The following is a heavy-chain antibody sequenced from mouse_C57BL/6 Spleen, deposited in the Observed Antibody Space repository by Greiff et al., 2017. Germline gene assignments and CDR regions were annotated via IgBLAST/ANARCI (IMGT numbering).Heavy chain of an antibody. CDR1: GFSLSTFGMG. CDR2: IWWDDDK. V-gene: IGHV8-8*01. J-gene: IGHJ4*01. Sequence: ESGPGILQPSQTLSLTCSFSGFSLSTFGMGVCWIRQPSGKGLEWLALIWWDDDKYYTPALKSRLTISKDTSKNQVFLKIANVDTADTATYYCARARGKDYDGAYYAMDYWGQGTSVTVSS. D-gene: IGHD2-4*01. CDR3: ARARGKDYDGAYYAMDY.